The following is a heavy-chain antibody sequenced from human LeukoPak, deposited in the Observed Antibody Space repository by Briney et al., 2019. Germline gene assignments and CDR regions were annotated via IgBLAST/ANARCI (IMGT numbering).Heavy chain of an antibody. CDR1: GITWSYG. Sequence: GGSLRLSCAASGITWSYGMHWVRQAPGKGLEWVTFIWYDGSKTFYADSVKGRFTISRDNSKNTLYLQMNSLRAEDTAVYYCARDPYYYGMDVWGQGTTVTVSS. J-gene: IGHJ6*02. V-gene: IGHV3-30*02. CDR3: ARDPYYYGMDV. CDR2: IWYDGSKT.